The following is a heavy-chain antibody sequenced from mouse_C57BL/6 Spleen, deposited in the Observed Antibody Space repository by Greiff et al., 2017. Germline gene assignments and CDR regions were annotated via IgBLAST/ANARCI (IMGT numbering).Heavy chain of an antibody. Sequence: QVQLQQPGAELVRPGSSVKLSCKASGYTFTSYWMHWVKQRPIQGLEWIGNIDPSDSETHYNPKFKDKATLTVDKSSSTAYMQLSSLTSEDSAVYYCARGNYCGSSYETGAMDYWGQGTSVTVSS. CDR2: IDPSDSET. J-gene: IGHJ4*01. V-gene: IGHV1-52*01. D-gene: IGHD1-1*01. CDR1: GYTFTSYW. CDR3: ARGNYCGSSYETGAMDY.